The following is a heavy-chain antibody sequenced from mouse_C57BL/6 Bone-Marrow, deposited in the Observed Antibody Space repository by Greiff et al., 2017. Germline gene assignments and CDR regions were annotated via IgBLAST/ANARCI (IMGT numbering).Heavy chain of an antibody. CDR2: IWTGGGT. V-gene: IGHV2-9-1*01. D-gene: IGHD2-5*01. J-gene: IGHJ3*01. Sequence: VQLQESGPGLVAPSQSLSITCTVSGFSLTSYAISWVRQPPGKGMEWLGVIWTGGGTNSNSAFKSRLSISKDNSKSQVFLKMNSLQTYDTARYYCARKAYYSNSFAYWGQGTLVTVSA. CDR3: ARKAYYSNSFAY. CDR1: GFSLTSYA.